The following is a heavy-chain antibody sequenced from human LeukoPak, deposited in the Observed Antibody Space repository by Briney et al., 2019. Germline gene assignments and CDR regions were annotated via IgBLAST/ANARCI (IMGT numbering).Heavy chain of an antibody. CDR2: ISYDGSNK. V-gene: IGHV3-30-3*01. J-gene: IGHJ4*02. CDR3: ARGGWDIVVVHKGLDQ. CDR1: GFTFSSYA. Sequence: TGGSLRLSCAASGFTFSSYAMHWVRQAPGKGLEWVAVISYDGSNKYYADSVKGRFTISRDNSKNTLYLQMNSLRDEDTAVYYCARGGWDIVVVHKGLDQWGQGTLVTVSS. D-gene: IGHD2-2*01.